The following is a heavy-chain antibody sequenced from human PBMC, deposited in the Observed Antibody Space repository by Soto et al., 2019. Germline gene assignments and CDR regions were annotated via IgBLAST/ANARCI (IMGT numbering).Heavy chain of an antibody. CDR2: IGTAGDT. D-gene: IGHD6-13*01. V-gene: IGHV3-13*01. CDR1: GFTFSSYD. CDR3: ARGYSSSWYQRGGDY. Sequence: GGSLRLSCAASGFTFSSYDMHWVRQATGKGLEWVSAIGTAGDTYYPGSVKGRFTISRENAKNSLYLQMNSLRAGDKAVYYCARGYSSSWYQRGGDYWGQGTLVTVSS. J-gene: IGHJ4*02.